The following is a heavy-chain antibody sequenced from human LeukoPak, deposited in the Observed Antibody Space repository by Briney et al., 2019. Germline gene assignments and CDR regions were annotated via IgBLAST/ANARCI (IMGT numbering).Heavy chain of an antibody. CDR3: AKDPGEQLAPRGWYFEL. CDR1: GFTFRSYA. D-gene: IGHD6-6*01. J-gene: IGHJ2*01. Sequence: PGGSLTLSCAASGFTFRSYAMSWVRKAPGQGLEWVSAISGSGSRTYYADSVQGRLTIIRDHSNRTLFLQMNSLRADDTAVYYCAKDPGEQLAPRGWYFELWGRGTLVTVSS. CDR2: ISGSGSRT. V-gene: IGHV3-23*01.